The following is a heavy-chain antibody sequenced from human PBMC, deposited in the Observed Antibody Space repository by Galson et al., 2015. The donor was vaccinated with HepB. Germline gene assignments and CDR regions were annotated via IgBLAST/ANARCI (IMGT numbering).Heavy chain of an antibody. CDR1: GLSFRDAW. D-gene: IGHD5-18*01. J-gene: IGHJ6*03. Sequence: SLRLSCAVSGLSFRDAWLNWVRQAPGKGLEWVGRSVGGGGAIDYSAFVKGRFTISRDDSRSTFCLQMNSLKDEDTDVYYCGWIQGSHPFCYTDVWGTGTTVTIS. V-gene: IGHV3-15*07. CDR2: SVGGGGAI. CDR3: GWIQGSHPFCYTDV.